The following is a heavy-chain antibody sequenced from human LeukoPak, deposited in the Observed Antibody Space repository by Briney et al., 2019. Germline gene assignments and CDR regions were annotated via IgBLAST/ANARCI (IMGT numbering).Heavy chain of an antibody. CDR1: GFTFSTYA. Sequence: PGGSLRLSCAASGFTFSTYAMSWVRQAPGKGLEWVSSISSSGGTTYYADSVKGRFTISRDNSKNTLYLQMSSLRAEDTAVYYCARDGGGLDYWGQGTLVTVSS. CDR3: ARDGGGLDY. CDR2: ISSSGGTT. D-gene: IGHD3-16*01. J-gene: IGHJ4*02. V-gene: IGHV3-23*01.